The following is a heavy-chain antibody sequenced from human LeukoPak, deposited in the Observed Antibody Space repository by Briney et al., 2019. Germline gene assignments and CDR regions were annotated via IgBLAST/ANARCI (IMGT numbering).Heavy chain of an antibody. V-gene: IGHV3-53*01. D-gene: IGHD4-23*01. CDR1: GFTVSGNY. CDR2: IYSGGTT. Sequence: GGSLRLSCAVSGFTVSGNYMSSVRQAPGKGLEWVSLIYSGGTTYYADSVKGRFTISRDNSKNTLYLQMNSLRAEDTAVYYCARRAGGYSHPYDYWGQGILVTVSS. J-gene: IGHJ4*02. CDR3: ARRAGGYSHPYDY.